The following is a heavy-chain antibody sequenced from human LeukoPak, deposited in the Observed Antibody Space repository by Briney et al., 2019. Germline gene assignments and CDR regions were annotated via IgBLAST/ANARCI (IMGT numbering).Heavy chain of an antibody. V-gene: IGHV4-59*12. CDR2: MYYIYSGIT. CDR3: ARDYGDFPAYYFDY. D-gene: IGHD4-17*01. Sequence: PSETLSLTCTVSGGSISSYYWSWIRQPPGKGLEWIGYMYYIYSGITNYNPSLKSRVTMSMDTSMNQFSLKLRSVTAADTAVYYCARDYGDFPAYYFDYWGQGTLVTVSS. J-gene: IGHJ4*02. CDR1: GGSISSYY.